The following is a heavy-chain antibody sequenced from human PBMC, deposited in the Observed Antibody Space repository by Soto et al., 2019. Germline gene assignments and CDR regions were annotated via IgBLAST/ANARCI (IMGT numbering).Heavy chain of an antibody. J-gene: IGHJ4*02. CDR3: ARVIGLHYIDY. V-gene: IGHV1-3*01. D-gene: IGHD2-2*02. Sequence: QVQLVQSGAEVKKPGASVKVSCKASGYTFTSYAMRWVRQAPGQRLEWMGWINAGNGNTKYSQKFQGRVTITRDTSASTAYMELSSLRSEDTAVYYCARVIGLHYIDYWGQGTLVTVSS. CDR2: INAGNGNT. CDR1: GYTFTSYA.